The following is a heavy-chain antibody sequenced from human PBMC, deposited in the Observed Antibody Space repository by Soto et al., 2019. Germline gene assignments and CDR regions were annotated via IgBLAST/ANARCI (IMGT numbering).Heavy chain of an antibody. D-gene: IGHD6-13*01. CDR3: AKPPAAADPYYYSYYMDV. V-gene: IGHV3-23*01. J-gene: IGHJ6*03. CDR1: GFTFSSYA. Sequence: EVQLLESGGGLVQPGGSLRLSCAASGFTFSSYAMSWVRQAPGKGLEWVSAISGSGGRTYYADSVKGRFTISRDNSKHTLYLQMNSLRAEDTAVYYCAKPPAAADPYYYSYYMDVWGKGTTVTVSS. CDR2: ISGSGGRT.